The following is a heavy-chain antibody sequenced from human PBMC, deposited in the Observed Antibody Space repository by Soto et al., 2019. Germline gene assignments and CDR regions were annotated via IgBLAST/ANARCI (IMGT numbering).Heavy chain of an antibody. CDR1: GGSISGSY. V-gene: IGHV4-59*01. CDR2: VYYTVST. Sequence: SEPLSLTCSVSGGSISGSYWSWIRQSPGKGLEWLGYVYYTVSTNYIPSLRSRVSISVDTSKNEFSLRLSSVTAADTAVYFCARSVAVPGAHIDYGGQG. CDR3: ARSVAVPGAHIDY. D-gene: IGHD6-19*01. J-gene: IGHJ4*02.